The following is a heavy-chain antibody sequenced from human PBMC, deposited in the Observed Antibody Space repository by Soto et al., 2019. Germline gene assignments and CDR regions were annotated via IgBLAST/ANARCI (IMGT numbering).Heavy chain of an antibody. V-gene: IGHV4-34*01. D-gene: IGHD6-19*01. CDR1: GGSFSGYY. CDR2: INHSGST. Sequence: QVQLQQWGAGLLKPSETLSLTCAVYGGSFSGYYWSWIRQPPGKGLEWIGEINHSGSTNYNPSLKSRVTTSVDTSKNQFSLKLSSVTAADTAVYYCARGGDSSGWYERYFDLWGRGTLVTVSS. J-gene: IGHJ2*01. CDR3: ARGGDSSGWYERYFDL.